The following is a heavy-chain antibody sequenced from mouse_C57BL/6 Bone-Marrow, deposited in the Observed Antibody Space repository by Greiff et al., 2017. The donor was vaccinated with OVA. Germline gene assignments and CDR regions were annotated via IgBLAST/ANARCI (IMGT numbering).Heavy chain of an antibody. CDR1: GFTFSDYY. CDR3: ARHGALLPYAMDY. J-gene: IGHJ4*01. D-gene: IGHD2-10*01. Sequence: EVMLVESGGGLVQPGGSLKLSCAASGFTFSDYYMYWVRQTPEKRLEWVAYISNGGGSTYYPDNVKGRFTISRDKAKNTRYLQMSRLKSEDTAMYYCARHGALLPYAMDYWGQGTSVTVSS. CDR2: ISNGGGST. V-gene: IGHV5-12*01.